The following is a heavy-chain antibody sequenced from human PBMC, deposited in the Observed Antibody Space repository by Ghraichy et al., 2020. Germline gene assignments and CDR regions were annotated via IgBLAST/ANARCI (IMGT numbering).Heavy chain of an antibody. CDR3: ASTIFGVVITKRNGPGGYYYGMDV. V-gene: IGHV1-69*13. D-gene: IGHD3-3*01. CDR2: IIPIFGTA. J-gene: IGHJ6*02. CDR1: GGTFSSYA. Sequence: SVKVSCKASGGTFSSYAISWVRQAPGQGLEWMGGIIPIFGTANYAQKFQGRVTITADESTSTAYMELSSLRSEDTAVYYCASTIFGVVITKRNGPGGYYYGMDVWGQGTTVTVSS.